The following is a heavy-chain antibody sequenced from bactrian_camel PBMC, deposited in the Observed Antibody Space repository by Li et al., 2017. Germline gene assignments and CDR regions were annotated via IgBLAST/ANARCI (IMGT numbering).Heavy chain of an antibody. J-gene: IGHJ4*01. CDR1: GHLRGC. CDR2: IDDYGGT. D-gene: IGHD2*01. V-gene: IGHV3S55*01. Sequence: HVQLVESGGGSVQAGGSLRLACKVSGHLRGCMTWFRRPPGKEREGVAAIDDYGGTRYADSVKGRFKISKDDAKNTMFLQMDSLQPEDTAMYFCAAESGGSVVRGDFCFPNYWGQGTQVTV. CDR3: AAESGGSVVRGDFCFPNY.